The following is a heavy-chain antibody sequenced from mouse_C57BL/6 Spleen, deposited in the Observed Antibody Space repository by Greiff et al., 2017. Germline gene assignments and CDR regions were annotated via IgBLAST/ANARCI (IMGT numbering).Heavy chain of an antibody. CDR3: ARCDYERYFDV. CDR2: IYPGGGYT. CDR1: GYTFTNYW. D-gene: IGHD2-4*01. J-gene: IGHJ1*03. Sequence: QVQLQQSGAELVRPGTSVKMSCKASGYTFTNYWIGWAKQRPGHGLEWIGDIYPGGGYTNYHEKFKGKATLTADKSSSTAYMQFSSLTSEDSAIYYCARCDYERYFDVWGTGTTVTVSS. V-gene: IGHV1-63*01.